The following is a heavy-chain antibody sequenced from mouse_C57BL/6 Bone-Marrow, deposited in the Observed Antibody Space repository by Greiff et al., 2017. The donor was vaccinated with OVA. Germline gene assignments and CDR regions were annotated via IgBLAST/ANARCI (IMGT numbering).Heavy chain of an antibody. CDR1: GYTFTSYT. V-gene: IGHV1-4*01. J-gene: IGHJ3*01. CDR3: ARYYGYDSWFAY. D-gene: IGHD2-2*01. CDR2: INPSSGYT. Sequence: QVQLKESGADLARPGASVKMSCKASGYTFTSYTMHWVKQRPGQGLKWIGYINPSSGYTKYNQKFKDKATLTADKSSSTAYMQLSSLTSEDSAVDYCARYYGYDSWFAYWGQGTLVTVSA.